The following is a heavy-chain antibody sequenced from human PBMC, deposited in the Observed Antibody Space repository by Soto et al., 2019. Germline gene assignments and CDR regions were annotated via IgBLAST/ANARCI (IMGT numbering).Heavy chain of an antibody. J-gene: IGHJ4*02. V-gene: IGHV3-30*18. D-gene: IGHD5-18*01. CDR3: AKGFSYSVIDY. CDR1: GFTFSTYV. Sequence: GGSLRLSCAASGFTFSTYVMHWVRQAPGKGLEWVAVISYDGSNKYYADSVKGRFTISRDNSKNTLYLQMSSLRAEDTAVYYCAKGFSYSVIDYWGQGTLVTVSS. CDR2: ISYDGSNK.